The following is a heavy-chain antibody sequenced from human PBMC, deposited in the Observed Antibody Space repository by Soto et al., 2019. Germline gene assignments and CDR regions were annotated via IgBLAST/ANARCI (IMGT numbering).Heavy chain of an antibody. D-gene: IGHD3-3*01. V-gene: IGHV1-69*01. J-gene: IGHJ6*02. CDR1: GGTFSSYA. CDR2: IIPIFGKA. Sequence: QVQLVQSGAEVKKPGSSVKVSCKASGGTFSSYAISWVRQAPGQGLEWMGGIIPIFGKANYAQKFQGRVTNTADESTSTGCMEPSSLRSEDTAVYYCARDRVDYHFWRDGMDVWGPGTTVTVSS. CDR3: ARDRVDYHFWRDGMDV.